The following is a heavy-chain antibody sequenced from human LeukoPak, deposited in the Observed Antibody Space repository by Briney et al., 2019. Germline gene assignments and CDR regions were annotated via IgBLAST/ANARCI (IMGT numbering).Heavy chain of an antibody. CDR2: ISISGSTI. V-gene: IGHV3-48*03. Sequence: GGSLRLSCAASGFTFSSYEMNWVRQAPGKGLEWVSYISISGSTIYYADSVKGRFTISRDNAKNSLYLQMNSLRAEDTAVYYCAGGPETYYDFWSGYYSLPKPRSGMDVWGQGTTVTVSS. J-gene: IGHJ6*02. CDR1: GFTFSSYE. D-gene: IGHD3-3*01. CDR3: AGGPETYYDFWSGYYSLPKPRSGMDV.